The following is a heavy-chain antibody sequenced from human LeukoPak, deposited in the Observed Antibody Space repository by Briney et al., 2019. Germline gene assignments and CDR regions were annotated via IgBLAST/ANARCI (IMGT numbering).Heavy chain of an antibody. J-gene: IGHJ3*02. CDR1: GGSISSYY. CDR3: ARVALNYPDAFDI. D-gene: IGHD1-7*01. V-gene: IGHV4-59*01. CDR2: IYYSGST. Sequence: SETLSLTCTVSGGSISSYYWSWIRQPPGKGLEWIGYIYYSGSTNYNPSLKSRVIISVDTSKNQFSLKLSSVTAADTAVYYCARVALNYPDAFDIWGQGTMVTVSS.